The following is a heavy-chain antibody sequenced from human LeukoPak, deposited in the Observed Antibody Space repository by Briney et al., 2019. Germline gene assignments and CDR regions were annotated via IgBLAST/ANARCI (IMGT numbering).Heavy chain of an antibody. Sequence: GASVKVSCKASGYTFTSYAMHWGGQAPGQRRERRGWINAGNGNTKYSKNFHGRVTITRHTSATTAYMELSSLRSEDTAVYYCASGFTMVRGFIIIPYFDYWGQGTLVTVSS. CDR2: INAGNGNT. V-gene: IGHV1-3*01. CDR3: ASGFTMVRGFIIIPYFDY. CDR1: GYTFTSYA. D-gene: IGHD3-10*01. J-gene: IGHJ4*02.